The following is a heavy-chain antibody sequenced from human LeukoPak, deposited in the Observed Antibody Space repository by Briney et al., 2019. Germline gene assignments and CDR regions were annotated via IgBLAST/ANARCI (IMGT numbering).Heavy chain of an antibody. Sequence: GGSLRLSCSASGFTFSSYTMTWVRQAPGKGLEYVAAITSNGGNTNYADSVKGRFTISRDNSKNTLDLQMSSLRAEDTAVYYCVKAQGFFDSWGQGTLVTVSS. J-gene: IGHJ4*02. CDR2: ITSNGGNT. CDR1: GFTFSSYT. V-gene: IGHV3-64D*09. CDR3: VKAQGFFDS.